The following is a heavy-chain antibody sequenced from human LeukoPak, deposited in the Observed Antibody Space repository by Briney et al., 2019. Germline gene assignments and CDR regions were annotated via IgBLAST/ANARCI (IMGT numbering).Heavy chain of an antibody. CDR1: GGSISNNC. CDR2: IDYTGRT. Sequence: PSDTLSLTCTVSGGSISNNCWNWLRQPPGKGLEWIGYIDYTGRTNYNPSLKSRVTISIDTSETQFSLKLTSVTAADAAVYYCARDRGAASGLLDPWGQGTLVTVSS. D-gene: IGHD6-13*01. J-gene: IGHJ5*02. V-gene: IGHV4-59*01. CDR3: ARDRGAASGLLDP.